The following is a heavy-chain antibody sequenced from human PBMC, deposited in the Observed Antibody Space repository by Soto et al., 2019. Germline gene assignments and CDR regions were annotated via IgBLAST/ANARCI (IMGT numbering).Heavy chain of an antibody. V-gene: IGHV3-11*06. CDR3: AVIRPYYIFFDY. D-gene: IGHD3-10*01. CDR1: GFTFSDYY. Sequence: GGSLRLSCAASGFTFSDYYMSWIRQAPGKGLEWVSYISSSSSYTNYADSVKGRFTISRDNAKNSLYLQMNSLRAEDTAVYYCAVIRPYYIFFDYWGQGTLVTVSS. CDR2: ISSSSSYT. J-gene: IGHJ4*02.